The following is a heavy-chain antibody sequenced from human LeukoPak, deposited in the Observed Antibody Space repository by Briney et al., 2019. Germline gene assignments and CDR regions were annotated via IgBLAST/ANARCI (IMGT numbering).Heavy chain of an antibody. CDR1: GYSFTSYW. D-gene: IGHD1-26*01. CDR3: ARRRDLYSGSYYPFDY. V-gene: IGHV5-51*01. J-gene: IGHJ4*02. CDR2: IYPGDSDT. Sequence: TPGESLKISCKGSGYSFTSYWIGWVRQMPGKGLEWMGIIYPGDSDTRYSPSFQGQVTISADKSISTAYLQWSSLKASDTAMYYCARRRDLYSGSYYPFDYWGQGTLVTVSS.